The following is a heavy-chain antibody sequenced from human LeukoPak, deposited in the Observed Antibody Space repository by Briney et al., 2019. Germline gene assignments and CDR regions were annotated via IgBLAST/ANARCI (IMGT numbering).Heavy chain of an antibody. D-gene: IGHD3-22*01. CDR1: GYTFTSNY. CDR2: ISPSGGST. CDR3: ARGGGEYYYDSSGYYLPLDY. J-gene: IGHJ4*02. V-gene: IGHV1-46*01. Sequence: ASVKVSCKAFGYTFTSNYMHWVRQAPGQGPEWMGVISPSGGSTTYAQKFQGRVTLTRDMSTSTAYMELSSLRSEDTAVYYCARGGGEYYYDSSGYYLPLDYWGQGTLVTVSS.